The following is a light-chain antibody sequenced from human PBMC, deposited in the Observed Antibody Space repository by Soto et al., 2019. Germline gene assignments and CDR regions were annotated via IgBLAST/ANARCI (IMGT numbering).Light chain of an antibody. Sequence: QSALTQPRSVSGSPGQSVTISCSGTSSDVGGYNYVSWYQHHPGKAPKLMISDVSKRPSGLPDRFSGSKSGNTASLTISGLQAEDEADYYCCSYAGSYTLVFGGGTKLTVL. CDR1: SSDVGGYNY. CDR3: CSYAGSYTLV. CDR2: DVS. V-gene: IGLV2-11*01. J-gene: IGLJ2*01.